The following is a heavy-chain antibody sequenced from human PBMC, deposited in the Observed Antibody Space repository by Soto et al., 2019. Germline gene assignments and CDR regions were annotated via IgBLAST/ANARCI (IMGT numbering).Heavy chain of an antibody. Sequence: PSETLSLTXTVSGGSISSYYWSWIRQPPGKGLEWIGYIYYSGSTNYNPSLKSRVTISVDTTKNQFSLKLSSVTAADTAVYYCARMSGYSSSWYWFDPWGQGTLVTVSS. CDR1: GGSISSYY. CDR2: IYYSGST. D-gene: IGHD6-13*01. V-gene: IGHV4-59*01. J-gene: IGHJ5*02. CDR3: ARMSGYSSSWYWFDP.